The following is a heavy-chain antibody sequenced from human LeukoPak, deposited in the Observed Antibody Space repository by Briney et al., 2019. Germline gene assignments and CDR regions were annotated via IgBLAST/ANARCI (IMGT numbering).Heavy chain of an antibody. CDR3: ARGSSGWSD. CDR2: ISAYNGNT. J-gene: IGHJ4*02. V-gene: IGHV1-18*01. CDR1: GYTFTSYS. D-gene: IGHD6-19*01. Sequence: ASVKVSCKASGYTFTSYSISWVRQAPGQGLEWMGWISAYNGNTIYAQKVKGRVTMTTDTSTSTAYMELRSLKSDDTAVYYCARGSSGWSDWGQGTLVTVSS.